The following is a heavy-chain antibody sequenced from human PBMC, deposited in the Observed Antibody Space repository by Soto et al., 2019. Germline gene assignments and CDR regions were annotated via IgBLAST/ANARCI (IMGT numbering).Heavy chain of an antibody. D-gene: IGHD3-3*02. Sequence: SETLSLTCTVSGGSINIGGYYWSWIRQHPGKGLEWIGYIYYSGSTFYNPSLKSRVTISFDTSKNQFSLKLNSVTAADTAVYYCARTAWHFFDYWGQGTPVTVSS. V-gene: IGHV4-31*03. CDR3: ARTAWHFFDY. CDR1: GGSINIGGYY. CDR2: IYYSGST. J-gene: IGHJ4*02.